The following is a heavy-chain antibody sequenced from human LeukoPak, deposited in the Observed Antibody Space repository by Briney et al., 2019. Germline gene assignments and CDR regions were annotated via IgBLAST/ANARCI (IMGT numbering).Heavy chain of an antibody. CDR3: ARVDYGGNNDY. CDR2: IKKDGSEK. CDR1: GFTFSSYW. D-gene: IGHD4-23*01. V-gene: IGHV3-7*01. J-gene: IGHJ4*02. Sequence: GGSLRLSCAASGFTFSSYWMSWVRQAPGKGLEWVANIKKDGSEKYYVDSVKGRFTISRDNSKNTLYLQMNSLRAEDTAVYYCARVDYGGNNDYWGQGTLVTVSS.